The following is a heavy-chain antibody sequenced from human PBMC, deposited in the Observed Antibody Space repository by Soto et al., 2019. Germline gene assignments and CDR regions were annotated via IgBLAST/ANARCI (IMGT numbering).Heavy chain of an antibody. CDR3: ARGPRADYGDYYFEY. J-gene: IGHJ4*02. CDR2: IGTAGDP. Sequence: GGSLRLSCAASGFTFSSYAMTWVRQAPGKRLEWVSAIGTAGDPYYPGSVKGRFTISRENAKNSWYLQMNSLRAGDTAVYYCARGPRADYGDYYFEYWGQGTLVTVSS. CDR1: GFTFSSYA. V-gene: IGHV3-13*05. D-gene: IGHD4-17*01.